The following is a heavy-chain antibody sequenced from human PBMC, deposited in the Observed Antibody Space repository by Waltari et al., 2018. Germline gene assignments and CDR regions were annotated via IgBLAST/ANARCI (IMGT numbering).Heavy chain of an antibody. V-gene: IGHV4-34*01. D-gene: IGHD2-2*03. CDR2: INHSGSS. Sequence: QVQLQQWGAGLLKPSETLSLTCAVYGGSFSGYYWSWIRQPPGKGLEWIGEINHSGSSNYNPARKRRVTISVDTSKNQFSLKLSAVTAADTAVYYCARGDPGGYCSSTSCVNWFDPWGQGTLVTVSS. J-gene: IGHJ5*02. CDR3: ARGDPGGYCSSTSCVNWFDP. CDR1: GGSFSGYY.